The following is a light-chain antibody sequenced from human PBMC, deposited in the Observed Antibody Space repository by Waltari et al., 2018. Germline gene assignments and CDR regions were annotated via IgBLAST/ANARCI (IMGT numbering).Light chain of an antibody. J-gene: IGLJ1*01. CDR1: ELEKGY. CDR2: QDV. V-gene: IGLV3-1*01. CDR3: QAWDSGVAGV. Sequence: SYDLIQSPSVSVSPGQTATITCSGDELEKGYVCWYQQKPGQSPVLVIYQDVRRPSEIPQRFSGSNTGNTSTLTISGTQPIDEADYYCQAWDSGVAGVFGTGTKVTVL.